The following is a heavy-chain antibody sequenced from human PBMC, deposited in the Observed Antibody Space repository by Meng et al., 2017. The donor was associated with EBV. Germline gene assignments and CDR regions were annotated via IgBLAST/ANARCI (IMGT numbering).Heavy chain of an antibody. Sequence: QVQRLEAGGGLVKPGGSLRLCCEASGFTFSDDYMSWIRQAPGKGLEWVTYISSSGSTIYYAVSVKGRFTISRDNAKNSLYLQMNSLRAEDTAVYYCASHPAYSGSYDRGYWGQGTLVTVSS. V-gene: IGHV3-11*01. CDR2: ISSSGSTI. J-gene: IGHJ4*02. CDR3: ASHPAYSGSYDRGY. D-gene: IGHD1-26*01. CDR1: GFTFSDDY.